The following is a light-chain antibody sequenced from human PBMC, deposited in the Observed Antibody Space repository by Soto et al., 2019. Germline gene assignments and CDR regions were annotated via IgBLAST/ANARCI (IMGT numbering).Light chain of an antibody. V-gene: IGKV3-15*01. CDR3: QQYNNWPRAT. CDR2: GAS. Sequence: EIVMTQSPATLSVSPGERATLSCRASQSVSNNLAWYQQKPGQAPRLLIYGASTRATGIPARFSGSGSGTEFTLSISSLQSEDSAVYYCQQYNNWPRATFGGGTKVEIK. J-gene: IGKJ4*01. CDR1: QSVSNN.